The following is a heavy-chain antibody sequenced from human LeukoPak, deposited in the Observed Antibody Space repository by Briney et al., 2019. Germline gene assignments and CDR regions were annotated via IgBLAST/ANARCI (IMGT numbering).Heavy chain of an antibody. CDR1: GFTFSSYW. CDR2: INQDGSEK. CDR3: ARGFYDAYLFDY. V-gene: IGHV3-7*04. J-gene: IGHJ4*02. D-gene: IGHD2/OR15-2a*01. Sequence: GGSLRLSCAASGFTFSSYWRSWVRQAPGKGLEWVANINQDGSEKNYVDSVKGRFTISRDNAKNSLYLQMNSLRAEDTAVYYCARGFYDAYLFDYWGQGTLVTVSS.